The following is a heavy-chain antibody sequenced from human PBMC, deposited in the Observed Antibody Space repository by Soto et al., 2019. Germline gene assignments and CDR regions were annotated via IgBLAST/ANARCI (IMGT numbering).Heavy chain of an antibody. CDR2: ISSSSSYI. CDR3: ARDLYSSSARYVDY. J-gene: IGHJ4*02. CDR1: GFTFSSYS. V-gene: IGHV3-21*01. D-gene: IGHD6-6*01. Sequence: EVQLVESGGGLVKPGGSLRLSCAASGFTFSSYSMNWVRQAPGKGLGWVSSISSSSSYIYYADSVKGRFTISRDNAEYSLYLQMKSLRAQDTAVYYCARDLYSSSARYVDYWGQGTLVTASS.